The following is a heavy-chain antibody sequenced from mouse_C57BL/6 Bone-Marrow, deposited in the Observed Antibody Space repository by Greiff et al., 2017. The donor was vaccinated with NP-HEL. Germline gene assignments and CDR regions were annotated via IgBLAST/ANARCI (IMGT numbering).Heavy chain of an antibody. CDR2: INPNNGGT. D-gene: IGHD1-1*01. CDR3: ARFIYYYGSSYGWYFDV. Sequence: EVQLQQSGPELVKPGASVKISCKASGYTFTDYYMNWVKQSHGKSLEWIGDINPNNGGTSYNQKFKGKATLTVEKSSSTAYMELRSLTSEDSAVYYCARFIYYYGSSYGWYFDVWGTGTTVTVSS. J-gene: IGHJ1*03. V-gene: IGHV1-26*01. CDR1: GYTFTDYY.